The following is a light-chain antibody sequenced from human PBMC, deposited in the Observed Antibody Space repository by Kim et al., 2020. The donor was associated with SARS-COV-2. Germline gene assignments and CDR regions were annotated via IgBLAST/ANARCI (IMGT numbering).Light chain of an antibody. Sequence: SPGARATRSCRARQSIGIYLALYQLKPGQAPRLLVYGASTRANGVPARCSGSGSGAEFTLTITNLQSEDFAIYYCQQYNDWPPGDTFGQGTKLAIK. CDR2: GAS. CDR3: QQYNDWPPGDT. V-gene: IGKV3-15*01. J-gene: IGKJ2*01. CDR1: QSIGIY.